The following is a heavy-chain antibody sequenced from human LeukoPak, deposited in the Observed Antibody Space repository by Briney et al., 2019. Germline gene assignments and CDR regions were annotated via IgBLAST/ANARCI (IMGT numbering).Heavy chain of an antibody. CDR2: ISGSGGST. CDR1: GFTFNSYA. CDR3: AKDGRYSGRAYYFDY. Sequence: GGSLRLSCAASGFTFNSYAMSWVRQAPGKGLEWVSAISGSGGSTYYADSVKGRFTISRDNSKNTLYLQMNSLRAEDTAVYYCAKDGRYSGRAYYFDYWGQGTLVTVSS. V-gene: IGHV3-23*01. D-gene: IGHD2-21*01. J-gene: IGHJ4*02.